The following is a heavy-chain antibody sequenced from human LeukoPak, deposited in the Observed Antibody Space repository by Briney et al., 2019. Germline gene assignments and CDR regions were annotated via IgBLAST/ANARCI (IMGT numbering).Heavy chain of an antibody. J-gene: IGHJ6*03. CDR1: GGTFSSYA. CDR2: IIPIFGTA. V-gene: IGHV1-69*05. D-gene: IGHD2-2*01. CDR3: ARSTAAMVMDYYYYYMDV. Sequence: SVKVSCKASGGTFSSYAISWVRQAPGQGLEWMGGIIPIFGTANYAQKFQGRVTITTDESTSTAYMELSSLRSEDTAVYYCARSTAAMVMDYYYYYMDVWGKGTTVTVSS.